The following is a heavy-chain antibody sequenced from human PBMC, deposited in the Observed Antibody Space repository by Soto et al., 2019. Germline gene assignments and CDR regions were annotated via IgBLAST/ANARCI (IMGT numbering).Heavy chain of an antibody. J-gene: IGHJ4*02. CDR1: GGTFSSYA. CDR3: ARARYPPEYSSSLNYFDY. V-gene: IGHV1-69*13. CDR2: IIPIFGTA. D-gene: IGHD6-6*01. Sequence: SVKVSCKASGGTFSSYAISWVRQAPGQGLGWMGGIIPIFGTANYAQKFQGRVTITADESTSTAYMELSSLRSEDTAVYYCARARYPPEYSSSLNYFDYWGQGTLVTVSS.